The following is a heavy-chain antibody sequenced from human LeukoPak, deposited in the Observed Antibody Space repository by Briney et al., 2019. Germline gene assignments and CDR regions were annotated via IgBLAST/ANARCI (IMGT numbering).Heavy chain of an antibody. CDR1: GFTFSSYA. CDR3: AKGSCSSTSCYRVDS. V-gene: IGHV3-23*01. CDR2: LSSSGGTT. D-gene: IGHD2-2*02. Sequence: PGGSLRLSCAASGFTFSSYAMSWVRQAPGKGLEWVSGLSSSGGTTYYADSVKGRFSISRDNPKNTLYLQMNSLRAEDTAVFYCAKGSCSSTSCYRVDSWGQGTLVTVSS. J-gene: IGHJ4*02.